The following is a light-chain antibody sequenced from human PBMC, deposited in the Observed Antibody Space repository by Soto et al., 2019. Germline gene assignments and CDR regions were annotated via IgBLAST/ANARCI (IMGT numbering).Light chain of an antibody. CDR1: SSNIGAGYD. J-gene: IGLJ1*01. V-gene: IGLV1-40*01. Sequence: QSVLTQPPSVSGAPGQRVTISCTGSSSNIGAGYDVHWYQQRPGTAPKLLIYGNSNRPSGVPDRFSGSKSGTSASLAITGLQAEDEADYYCQSYDSSLSGHVFGTGTKLTVL. CDR2: GNS. CDR3: QSYDSSLSGHV.